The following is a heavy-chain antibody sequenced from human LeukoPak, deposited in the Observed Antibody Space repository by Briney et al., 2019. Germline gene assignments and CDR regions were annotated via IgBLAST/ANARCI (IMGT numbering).Heavy chain of an antibody. CDR3: TTVSGWY. CDR2: ISYDGSNK. J-gene: IGHJ4*02. V-gene: IGHV3-30*03. D-gene: IGHD6-19*01. Sequence: GGSVRLSCAASGCTFSCYGMPWVRQAPGKGLEWVAVISYDGSNKYYADSVKGRFTISRDNSKNTLYLQMNSLKTEDTAVYYCTTVSGWYWGQGTLVTVSS. CDR1: GCTFSCYG.